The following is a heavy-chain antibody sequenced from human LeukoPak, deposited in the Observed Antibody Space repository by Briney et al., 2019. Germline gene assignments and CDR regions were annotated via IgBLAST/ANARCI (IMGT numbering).Heavy chain of an antibody. J-gene: IGHJ6*02. CDR3: ARDQRGARQYRVWHYGMDV. D-gene: IGHD6-6*01. Sequence: ASVKVSCKASGYTFTGYYMHWVRQAPGQGLEWMGWINPNSGGTNYAQKFQGRVTMTRDTSISTAYMELSRLRSDDTAVYYCARDQRGARQYRVWHYGMDVWGQGTTVTVSS. CDR2: INPNSGGT. V-gene: IGHV1-2*02. CDR1: GYTFTGYY.